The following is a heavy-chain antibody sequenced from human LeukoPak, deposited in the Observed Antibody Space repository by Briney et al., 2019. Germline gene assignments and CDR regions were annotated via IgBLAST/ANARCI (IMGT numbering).Heavy chain of an antibody. D-gene: IGHD2-21*02. CDR2: ISSSESTI. CDR3: ARAYCGGDCYSYFHH. V-gene: IGHV3-48*02. CDR1: GFTFSTYA. Sequence: GGSLRLSCAASGFTFSTYAMHWVRQAPGTGLQWVSYISSSESTIYYADSVKGRFTISRDNAKNSLYLQMNSLRDEDTGVYYCARAYCGGDCYSYFHHWGQGTLVTVSS. J-gene: IGHJ1*01.